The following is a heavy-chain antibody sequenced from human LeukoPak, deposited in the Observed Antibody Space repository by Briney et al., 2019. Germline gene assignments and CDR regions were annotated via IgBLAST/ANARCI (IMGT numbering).Heavy chain of an antibody. V-gene: IGHV3-33*01. CDR2: IWYDGSNK. J-gene: IGHJ4*02. Sequence: GGSLRLSCAASGFTLSSYGMHWVRQAPGKGLEWVAVIWYDGSNKYYADSVKGRFTISRDNSKNTLYLQMNSLRAEDTAVYYCARDPAPTSSSWYYFDYWGQGTLVTVSS. D-gene: IGHD6-13*01. CDR1: GFTLSSYG. CDR3: ARDPAPTSSSWYYFDY.